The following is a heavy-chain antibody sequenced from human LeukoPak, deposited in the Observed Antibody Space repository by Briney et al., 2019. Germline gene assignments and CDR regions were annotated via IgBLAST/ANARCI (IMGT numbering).Heavy chain of an antibody. Sequence: AGSLRLSCAASGFTFSSYGMHWVRQAPGKGLVRVTFILYDGSHNYYADSVKGRFTSSRDNSKNTLCLQMNSLRPEDTAVYYCAKGGEGGSHRYFEYWGQGTLVTVSS. D-gene: IGHD1-26*01. CDR1: GFTFSSYG. CDR3: AKGGEGGSHRYFEY. V-gene: IGHV3-30*02. CDR2: ILYDGSHN. J-gene: IGHJ4*02.